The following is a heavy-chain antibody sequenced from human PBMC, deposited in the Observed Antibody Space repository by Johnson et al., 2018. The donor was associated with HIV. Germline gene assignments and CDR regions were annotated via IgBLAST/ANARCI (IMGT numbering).Heavy chain of an antibody. CDR3: ATFGGGSFHAFDI. CDR2: IKQDGSEK. CDR1: GFTFDDYG. V-gene: IGHV3-7*03. D-gene: IGHD1-26*01. J-gene: IGHJ3*02. Sequence: VQLVESGGGVVRPGESLRLSCAASGFTFDDYGMTWVRQAPGMGLEWVANIKQDGSEKYYVDSLKGRFTISRDNAKNSLYLQMNSLRAEDTAVYYCATFGGGSFHAFDIWGQGTMVTVSS.